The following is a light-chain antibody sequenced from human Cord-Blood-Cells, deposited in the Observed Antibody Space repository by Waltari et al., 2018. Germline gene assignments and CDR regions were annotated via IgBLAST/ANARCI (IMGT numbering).Light chain of an antibody. CDR3: QSYDSSLSEV. CDR2: GNS. J-gene: IGLJ2*01. Sequence: QSVLTQPPSVSGAPGQRVTISCTGSSSNIGAGYDVHWYQQLPGTAPKLLIYGNSNRPSGVPDRFSGSKAGTSASLAITGLQAEDEADDYCQSYDSSLSEVFGGGTKLTVL. V-gene: IGLV1-40*01. CDR1: SSNIGAGYD.